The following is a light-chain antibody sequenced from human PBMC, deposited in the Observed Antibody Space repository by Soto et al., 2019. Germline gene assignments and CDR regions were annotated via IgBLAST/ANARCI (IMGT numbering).Light chain of an antibody. J-gene: IGKJ1*01. CDR3: IQDYNYPRT. CDR1: QAIRSD. V-gene: IGKV1-6*01. CDR2: AAS. Sequence: AVQMTQSPSSLSASVGDRVTITCRASQAIRSDLGWYQMKPGKVPKLLIYAASNLQSGVPLRFIGRGYGTDFTLTISSLQPEDFATYYCIQDYNYPRTFGQGTRVDIK.